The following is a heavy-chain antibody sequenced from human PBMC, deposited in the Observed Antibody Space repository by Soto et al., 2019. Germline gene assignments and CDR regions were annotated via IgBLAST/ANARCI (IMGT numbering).Heavy chain of an antibody. CDR1: GGSISSSSYY. CDR2: IYYSGST. V-gene: IGHV4-39*01. D-gene: IGHD1-7*01. J-gene: IGHJ4*02. CDR3: ASPITVELPHY. Sequence: QLQLQESGPGLVKPSETLSLTFTVSGGSISSSSYYWGWIRQPPGKGLEWIGSIYYSGSTYYNPSLKSRVTISVDTSKNQFSLKLSSVTAADTAVYYCASPITVELPHYWGQGTLVTVSS.